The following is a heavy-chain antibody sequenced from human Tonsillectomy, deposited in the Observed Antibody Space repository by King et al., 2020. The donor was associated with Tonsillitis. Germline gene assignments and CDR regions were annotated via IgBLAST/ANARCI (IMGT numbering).Heavy chain of an antibody. CDR3: ARWPPSYNYYYYYGMDV. Sequence: VQLQQWGAGLLKPSETLSLTCAVYGGSFSGYYWSWIRQPPGKGLEWIGEINHSGGTNYNPSLKSRVTISVDTSKNQFSLKLSSVTAADTAVYYCARWPPSYNYYYYYGMDVWGQGTTVTVSS. CDR2: INHSGGT. J-gene: IGHJ6*02. CDR1: GGSFSGYY. V-gene: IGHV4-34*01. D-gene: IGHD4-11*01.